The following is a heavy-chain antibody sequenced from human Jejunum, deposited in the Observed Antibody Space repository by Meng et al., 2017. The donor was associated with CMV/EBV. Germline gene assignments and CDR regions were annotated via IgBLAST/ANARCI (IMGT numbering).Heavy chain of an antibody. CDR2: ISGYTGYT. D-gene: IGHD6-19*01. V-gene: IGHV1-18*01. Sequence: KASGYTINSYGITWVRQAPGQGLEWMGWISGYTGYTNYAQKVQHRVSMTIDTSTSTAYMELRNLRSDDTAVYYCARRSVAGKEVDYWGQGTLVTVSS. CDR1: GYTINSYG. CDR3: ARRSVAGKEVDY. J-gene: IGHJ4*02.